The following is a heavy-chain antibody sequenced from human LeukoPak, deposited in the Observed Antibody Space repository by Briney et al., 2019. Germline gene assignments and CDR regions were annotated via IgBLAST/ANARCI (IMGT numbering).Heavy chain of an antibody. V-gene: IGHV4-34*01. CDR1: GGSFSGYY. D-gene: IGHD4-17*01. CDR3: ARAYGDYPFDY. J-gene: IGHJ4*02. Sequence: SETLSLTCAVYGGSFSGYYWSWIRQPPGKGLEWIGEINHSGSTNYNPSLKSRVTISVDTPKNQFSLKLGSVTAADTAVYYCARAYGDYPFDYWGQGTLVTVSS. CDR2: INHSGST.